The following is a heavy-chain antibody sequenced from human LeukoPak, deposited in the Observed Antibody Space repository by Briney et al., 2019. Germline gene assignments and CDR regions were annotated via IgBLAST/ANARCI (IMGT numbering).Heavy chain of an antibody. CDR3: ARDLVSSGWYVGFDY. J-gene: IGHJ4*02. CDR1: GLTVSNTY. D-gene: IGHD6-19*01. V-gene: IGHV3-53*01. CDR2: IYSGGST. Sequence: GGSLRLSCAVSGLTVSNTYISWVRQAPGKGLEWVSVIYSGGSTYYADSVKGRFTFSRDNSKNTLYLQMDSLRAEDTAVYYCARDLVSSGWYVGFDYWGQGTLVTVSS.